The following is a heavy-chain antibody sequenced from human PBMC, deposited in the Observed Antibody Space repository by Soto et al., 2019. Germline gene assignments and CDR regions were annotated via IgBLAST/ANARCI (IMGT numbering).Heavy chain of an antibody. CDR3: DTMGTPVTGLYYFDY. J-gene: IGHJ4*02. Sequence: QVQLQESGPGLVKPSQTLSLTCTVSGGSISSGNYYWSWIRQPPGNGLEWIGFISYSGTTHYSASLMSRVSISVDTSKNQFSLDLSSVTAADTAVYYCDTMGTPVTGLYYFDYWGQGTLVTVSS. CDR1: GGSISSGNYY. D-gene: IGHD4-17*01. V-gene: IGHV4-30-4*01. CDR2: ISYSGTT.